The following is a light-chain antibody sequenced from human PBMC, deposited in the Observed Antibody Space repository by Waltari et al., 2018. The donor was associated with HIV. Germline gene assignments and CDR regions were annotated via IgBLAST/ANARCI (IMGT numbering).Light chain of an antibody. CDR1: TRDGGGYNY. CDR3: SSYAGSNRV. J-gene: IGLJ2*01. V-gene: IGLV2-8*01. Sequence: QSALTQPPSAPGSPGQSVTISCTGTTRDGGGYNYVSWYQQHPGKAPKLMIYEVSKRPSGVPDRFSGSKSGNTASLTVSGLQAEDEADYYCSSYAGSNRVFGGGTKLTVL. CDR2: EVS.